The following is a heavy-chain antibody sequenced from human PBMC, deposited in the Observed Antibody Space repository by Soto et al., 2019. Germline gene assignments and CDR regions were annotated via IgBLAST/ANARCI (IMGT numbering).Heavy chain of an antibody. V-gene: IGHV4-39*01. CDR1: GGSSSSSSSSY. Sequence: SETLSLTCTVSGGSSSSSSSSYWGWIRQPPGKGLEWIGSINYSGGTYYNPSLKSRITISVDTSKNQFSLKLSSVTAADTAVYFCAKTGFWSDYRVADYWGQGTLVTVSS. D-gene: IGHD3-3*01. J-gene: IGHJ4*02. CDR3: AKTGFWSDYRVADY. CDR2: INYSGGT.